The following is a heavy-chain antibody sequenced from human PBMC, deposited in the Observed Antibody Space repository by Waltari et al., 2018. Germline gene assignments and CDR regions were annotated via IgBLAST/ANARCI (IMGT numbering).Heavy chain of an antibody. CDR1: GGSISSGSYY. V-gene: IGHV4-61*02. CDR2: IYTSGST. CDR3: ARGEGGIAARRDYYYYMDV. D-gene: IGHD6-6*01. Sequence: QVQLQESGPGLVKPSQTLSLTCTVSGGSISSGSYYWSWIRQPAGKGLEWIGRIYTSGSTNYNPSLKSRVTISVDTSKNQFSLKLSSVTAADTAVYYCARGEGGIAARRDYYYYMDVWGKGTTVTVSS. J-gene: IGHJ6*03.